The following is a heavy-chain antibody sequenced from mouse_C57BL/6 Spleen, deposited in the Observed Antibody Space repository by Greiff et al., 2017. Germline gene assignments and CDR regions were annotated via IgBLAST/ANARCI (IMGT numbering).Heavy chain of an antibody. Sequence: ESGPGLVKPSQSLSLTCSVTGYSITSGYYWNWIRQFPGNKLEWMGYISYDGSNNYNSSLKNRISITRDTSKNQFFLKLNSVTTEDTATYYCARDRSSYWYFDVWGTGTTVTVSS. J-gene: IGHJ1*03. CDR1: GYSITSGYY. V-gene: IGHV3-6*01. CDR3: ARDRSSYWYFDV. D-gene: IGHD1-1*01. CDR2: ISYDGSN.